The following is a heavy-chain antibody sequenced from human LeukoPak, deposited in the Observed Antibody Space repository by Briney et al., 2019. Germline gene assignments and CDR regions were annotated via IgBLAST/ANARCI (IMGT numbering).Heavy chain of an antibody. CDR2: LYSSGST. V-gene: IGHV4-39*01. J-gene: IGHJ5*02. CDR1: GGSISSSSYY. CDR3: ARHDSRSYNWFDP. D-gene: IGHD6-13*01. Sequence: PSETLSLTCTVSGGSISSSSYYWGWIRQSPGKGLEWIGSLYSSGSTYYNPSLKSRVTISVDTSKSQFSLKLSSVTAADTAVYYCARHDSRSYNWFDPWGQGILVTVSS.